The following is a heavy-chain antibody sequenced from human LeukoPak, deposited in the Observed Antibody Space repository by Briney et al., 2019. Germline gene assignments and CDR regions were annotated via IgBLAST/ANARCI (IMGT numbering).Heavy chain of an antibody. J-gene: IGHJ4*02. D-gene: IGHD2-2*01. V-gene: IGHV3-48*03. CDR1: GFTFSDYE. CDR3: ARVNSTSNTVGDY. CDR2: ISFSGNSI. Sequence: PGGSLRLSCAASGFTFSDYEMHWVRQAPGKGLEWVSFISFSGNSIYYADSVKGRFTISRDNAMNSLYLQMNSLRAEDTAVYYCARVNSTSNTVGDYWGQGTLVTVSS.